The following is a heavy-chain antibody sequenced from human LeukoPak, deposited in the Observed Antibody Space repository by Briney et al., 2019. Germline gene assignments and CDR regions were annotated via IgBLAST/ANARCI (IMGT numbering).Heavy chain of an antibody. Sequence: GGSLGLSCAASGFTVSSNYMSWVRQAPGKGLEWVSIIYSGGSTFYADSVKGRFTISRDNSKNKLYLQMNSLRAEDTAVYYCARGGSYLSAFDIWGQGTMVTVSS. CDR1: GFTVSSNY. V-gene: IGHV3-53*01. J-gene: IGHJ3*02. CDR3: ARGGSYLSAFDI. CDR2: IYSGGST. D-gene: IGHD1-26*01.